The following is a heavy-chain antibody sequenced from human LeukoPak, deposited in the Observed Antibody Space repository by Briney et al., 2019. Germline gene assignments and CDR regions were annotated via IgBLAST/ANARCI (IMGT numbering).Heavy chain of an antibody. CDR1: DASIRGYY. Sequence: PSETLSLTCTVSDASIRGYYGSWIRQPPGKGLEGIGPIYFSGSTNYNPSLRSRVTISVDASKTQLPLKLSSVAAAATAVYYCARDLGGIYFDYWGQGTLVTVSS. CDR2: IYFSGST. J-gene: IGHJ4*02. CDR3: ARDLGGIYFDY. V-gene: IGHV4-59*01. D-gene: IGHD1-26*01.